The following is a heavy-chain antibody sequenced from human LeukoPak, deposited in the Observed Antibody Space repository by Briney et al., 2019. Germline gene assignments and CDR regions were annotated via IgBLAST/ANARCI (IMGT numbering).Heavy chain of an antibody. Sequence: GGSLRLSCAASGFTFSSYAMHWVRQAPGKGLEWVAVISYDGSNKYYADSVKGRFTISRDNSKNTLYLQMNSLRAEGTAVYYCAREADGSAFFDYWGQGTLVTVSS. CDR1: GFTFSSYA. CDR3: AREADGSAFFDY. J-gene: IGHJ4*02. D-gene: IGHD3-10*01. CDR2: ISYDGSNK. V-gene: IGHV3-30-3*01.